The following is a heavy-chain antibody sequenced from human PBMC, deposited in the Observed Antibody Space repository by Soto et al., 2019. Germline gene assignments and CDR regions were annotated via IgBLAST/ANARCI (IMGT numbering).Heavy chain of an antibody. J-gene: IGHJ4*02. V-gene: IGHV3-66*01. D-gene: IGHD1-26*01. Sequence: EVQLVESGGDLVQPGRSLRLSCAASGFLVSSNYMSWVRQAPGKGLEWVSVIYSGSNTHYADSVKGRFTISRDNSKNTLYLQMNSLRAEDTAVYYCASGYRVEGAYGAGAFFDYWGQGTLVTVSS. CDR2: IYSGSNT. CDR1: GFLVSSNY. CDR3: ASGYRVEGAYGAGAFFDY.